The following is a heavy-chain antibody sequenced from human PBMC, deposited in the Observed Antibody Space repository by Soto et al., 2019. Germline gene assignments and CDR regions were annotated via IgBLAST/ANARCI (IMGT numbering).Heavy chain of an antibody. CDR3: VREGGTLGLSLGELFPTQKYHYYGMDV. D-gene: IGHD3-10*01. Sequence: ASVKVSCKASGYSFTGYYIHWLRQAPGQGPEWMGWINPNTGDVKYAQRFEGWVTLTRDTSISTAYMELSSLKSDDTAIFYCVREGGTLGLSLGELFPTQKYHYYGMDVWGQGTTVTVSS. J-gene: IGHJ6*02. CDR2: INPNTGDV. V-gene: IGHV1-2*04. CDR1: GYSFTGYY.